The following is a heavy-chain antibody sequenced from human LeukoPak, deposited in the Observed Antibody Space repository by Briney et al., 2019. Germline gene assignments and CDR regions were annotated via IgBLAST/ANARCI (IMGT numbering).Heavy chain of an antibody. Sequence: PGGSLRLSCAASGFTFSSYGMSWVRQAPGKGLEWVSAISGSGGSTYYADSVKGRFTISRDNSKNTLYLQMNSLRAEDTAVYYCAKDWAPKRLVEWWLFSHYRGPFDYWGQGTLVTVSS. CDR1: GFTFSSYG. CDR3: AKDWAPKRLVEWWLFSHYRGPFDY. V-gene: IGHV3-23*01. CDR2: ISGSGGST. J-gene: IGHJ4*02. D-gene: IGHD3-22*01.